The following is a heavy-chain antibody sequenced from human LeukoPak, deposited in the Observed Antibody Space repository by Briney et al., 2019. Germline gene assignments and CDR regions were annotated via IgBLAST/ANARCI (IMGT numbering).Heavy chain of an antibody. CDR1: GFNFDRYT. Sequence: PGGSLRLSCATSGFNFDRYTIHWFRQAPGKGLEWVSLAGWAGGTTFYSDSVRGRFTISRDSGRKSVYLQMNSLTTDDTAFYFCAKELDTMFFDYWGQGALVTVSS. D-gene: IGHD3-10*02. J-gene: IGHJ4*02. V-gene: IGHV3-43*01. CDR2: AGWAGGTT. CDR3: AKELDTMFFDY.